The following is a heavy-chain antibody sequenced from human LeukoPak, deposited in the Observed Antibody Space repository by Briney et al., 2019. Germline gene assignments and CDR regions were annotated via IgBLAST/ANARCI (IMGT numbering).Heavy chain of an antibody. CDR3: ARDATVRGPYGGHHFYSYMDV. V-gene: IGHV1-69*13. CDR1: GYTFTSYA. J-gene: IGHJ6*03. Sequence: SVKVSCKASGYTFTSYAISWVRQAPGQGLEWIGDIIPIFDTANYAQKFQGRVTITADESVTTSYMELSSLRSEDTAVYYCARDATVRGPYGGHHFYSYMDVWGKGTTVTISS. D-gene: IGHD3-10*01. CDR2: IIPIFDTA.